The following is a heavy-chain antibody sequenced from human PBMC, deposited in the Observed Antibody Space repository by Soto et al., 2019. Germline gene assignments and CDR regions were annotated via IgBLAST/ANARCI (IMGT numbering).Heavy chain of an antibody. CDR2: ISDSGDRT. Sequence: EVQLLESGGGLVQPGGSLRLSCGASGFTFSTYAMSWVRQAPGKGLERVAGISDSGDRTYHADSVKGRLTISRDNSKNTRFLQMISLRVEDTATYYCAKGFGSDWSYFDYWGQGDLVIVSS. D-gene: IGHD3-9*01. J-gene: IGHJ4*02. CDR3: AKGFGSDWSYFDY. CDR1: GFTFSTYA. V-gene: IGHV3-23*01.